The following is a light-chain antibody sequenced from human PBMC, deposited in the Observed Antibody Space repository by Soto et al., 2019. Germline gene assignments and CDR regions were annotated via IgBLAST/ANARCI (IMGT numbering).Light chain of an antibody. CDR2: DAS. CDR3: QQSSTWPPLS. V-gene: IGKV3-11*02. J-gene: IGKJ4*01. CDR1: QSVGSY. Sequence: EIVVTQSPATRSFSPGERATLSCRTSQSVGSYLAGYQEKPGKAPRLLIYDASNRATGIPARFSDSGSGRDCTLTIRSLEPEDCAVYYCQQSSTWPPLSVGGGSQGEMK.